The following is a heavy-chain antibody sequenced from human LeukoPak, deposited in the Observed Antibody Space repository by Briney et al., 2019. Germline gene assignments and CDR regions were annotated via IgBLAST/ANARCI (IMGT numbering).Heavy chain of an antibody. Sequence: SETLSLTCAVYGGSFSGYYWSWIRQPPGKGLEWIGEINHSGSTNYNPSLKSRVTISVDTSKNQFSLKLSSVTAADTAVYYCAGDGYTGYFDYWGQGTLVTVSS. CDR1: GGSFSGYY. D-gene: IGHD5-24*01. CDR3: AGDGYTGYFDY. J-gene: IGHJ4*02. CDR2: INHSGST. V-gene: IGHV4-34*01.